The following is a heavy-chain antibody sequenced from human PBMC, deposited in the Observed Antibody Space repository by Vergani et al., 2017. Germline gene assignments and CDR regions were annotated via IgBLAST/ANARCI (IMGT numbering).Heavy chain of an antibody. D-gene: IGHD3-22*01. Sequence: QVQLVQSGAEVKKPGASVKVSCKASGYTLTSYGISWVRQAPGQGLEWMGWISAYNGNTNYAQKFQGRVTMTTDTSTSTAYMELRSLRSDDTAVYYCARDTNYYDRSGYPDYWGQGTLVTVSS. J-gene: IGHJ4*02. CDR3: ARDTNYYDRSGYPDY. V-gene: IGHV1-18*04. CDR1: GYTLTSYG. CDR2: ISAYNGNT.